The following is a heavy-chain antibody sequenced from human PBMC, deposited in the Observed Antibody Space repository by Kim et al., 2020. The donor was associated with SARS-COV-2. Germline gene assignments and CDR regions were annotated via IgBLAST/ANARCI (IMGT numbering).Heavy chain of an antibody. CDR1: GGSISSGGYY. Sequence: SETLSLTCTVSGGSISSGGYYWSWIRQHPVKGLEWIGYIYYSGSTYYNPSLKSRVTISVDTSKNQFSLKLSSVTAADTAVYYCARDPRKNPVPLGYYYYYGMDVWGQGTTVTVSS. CDR2: IYYSGST. J-gene: IGHJ6*02. V-gene: IGHV4-31*03. CDR3: ARDPRKNPVPLGYYYYYGMDV.